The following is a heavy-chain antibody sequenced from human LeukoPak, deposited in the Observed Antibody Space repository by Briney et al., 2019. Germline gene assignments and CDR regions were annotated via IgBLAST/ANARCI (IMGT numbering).Heavy chain of an antibody. CDR3: VRKFYASSGYYYSDTYYFDY. J-gene: IGHJ4*02. CDR2: IDPSDSYT. Sequence: GESLKISCKGLGYNFANYWINWVRQMPGKGLEWMGSIDPSDSYTKYSTSFQGHVTISSDKSISTAYLQWITLEASDTAMYYCVRKFYASSGYYYSDTYYFDYWGQGTTVTVSS. CDR1: GYNFANYW. V-gene: IGHV5-10-1*01. D-gene: IGHD3-22*01.